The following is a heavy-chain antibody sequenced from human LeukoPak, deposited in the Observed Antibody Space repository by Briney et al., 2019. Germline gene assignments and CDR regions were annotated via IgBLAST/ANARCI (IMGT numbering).Heavy chain of an antibody. D-gene: IGHD4-17*01. J-gene: IGHJ4*02. V-gene: IGHV4-4*07. CDR1: GGSISSYY. Sequence: PSETLSLTCTVSGGSISSYYWSWIRQPAGKGLEWIGRIYTSGSTNYNPSLKSRVTMSVDTSKNQFSLKLSSVTAADTAVYYCARDQEVYGDYGSWFFRQYYFDYWGQGTLVTVSS. CDR2: IYTSGST. CDR3: ARDQEVYGDYGSWFFRQYYFDY.